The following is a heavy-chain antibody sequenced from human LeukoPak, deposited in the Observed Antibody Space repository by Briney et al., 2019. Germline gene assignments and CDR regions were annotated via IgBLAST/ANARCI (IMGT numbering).Heavy chain of an antibody. V-gene: IGHV3-21*01. Sequence: GGSLRLSCAASGFTFSSYSMNWVRQVPGKGLEWVSSISSSSSYIYYADSVKGRFTISRDNAKNSLYLQMNSLRAEDTAVYYCAREHVEGQQLVHSPLDYWGQGTLVTVSS. CDR3: AREHVEGQQLVHSPLDY. J-gene: IGHJ4*02. D-gene: IGHD6-13*01. CDR1: GFTFSSYS. CDR2: ISSSSSYI.